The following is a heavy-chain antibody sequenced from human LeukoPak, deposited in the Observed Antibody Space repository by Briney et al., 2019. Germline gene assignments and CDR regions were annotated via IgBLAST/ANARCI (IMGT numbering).Heavy chain of an antibody. CDR2: ISYDGSNK. J-gene: IGHJ4*02. Sequence: PGGSLRLSCAASGFTFSSYGMHWVRQAPGKGLEWVAVISYDGSNKYYADSVKGRFTISRDNSKNTLYLQMGSLRAGDTAVYFCGRDIQLSYLGQGTLVTVSS. V-gene: IGHV3-30*03. D-gene: IGHD1-1*01. CDR3: GRDIQLSY. CDR1: GFTFSSYG.